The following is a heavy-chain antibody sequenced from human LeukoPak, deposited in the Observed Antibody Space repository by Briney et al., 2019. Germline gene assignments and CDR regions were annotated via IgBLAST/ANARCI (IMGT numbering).Heavy chain of an antibody. CDR2: IYYSGST. V-gene: IGHV4-61*01. CDR3: AREGLYGDYVWSLDY. D-gene: IGHD4-17*01. Sequence: PSETLSLTCTVSGGSVSSGSYYWSWIRQPPGKGLEWIGYIYYSGSTNYNPSLKSRVTISVDTSKNQFSLKLSSVTAADTAVYYCAREGLYGDYVWSLDYWGQGTLATVSS. CDR1: GGSVSSGSYY. J-gene: IGHJ4*02.